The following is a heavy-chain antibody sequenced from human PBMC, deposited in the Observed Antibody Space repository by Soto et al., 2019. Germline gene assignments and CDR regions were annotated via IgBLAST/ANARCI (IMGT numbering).Heavy chain of an antibody. Sequence: GASVKVSCKASGGTFSSYAISWVRQAPGQGLEWMGGIIPIFGTTNYAQKFQGRVTITADESTSTAYMELSSLRSEDTAVYYCARYGITMVRGVISHYYYCGMDVWGQGTTVTV. V-gene: IGHV1-69*13. CDR2: IIPIFGTT. D-gene: IGHD3-10*01. CDR3: ARYGITMVRGVISHYYYCGMDV. CDR1: GGTFSSYA. J-gene: IGHJ6*02.